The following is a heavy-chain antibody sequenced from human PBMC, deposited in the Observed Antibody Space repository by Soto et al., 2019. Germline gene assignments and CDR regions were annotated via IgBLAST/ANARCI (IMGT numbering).Heavy chain of an antibody. Sequence: GGSLRLSCAASGFTFSSYGMHWVRQAPGKGLEWVAVIWYDGSNKYYADSVKGRFTISRDNSKNTLYLQMNSLRAEDTAVYYCARSGYSGYDYVAFDIWGQGTMVTVSS. V-gene: IGHV3-33*01. CDR1: GFTFSSYG. CDR2: IWYDGSNK. J-gene: IGHJ3*02. D-gene: IGHD5-12*01. CDR3: ARSGYSGYDYVAFDI.